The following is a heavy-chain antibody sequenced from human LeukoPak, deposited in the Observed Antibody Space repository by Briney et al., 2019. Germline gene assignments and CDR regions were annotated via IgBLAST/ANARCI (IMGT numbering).Heavy chain of an antibody. CDR1: GGSIRSTNYF. J-gene: IGHJ4*02. D-gene: IGHD6-13*01. Sequence: SETLSLTCTVFGGSIRSTNYFWGWVRQPPGKGLEWIGSIYNSGTSYYNPSLKSRVTMSVDTSKNRFSLNLSSVTAADTAVYYCTSRVGIATAFDYWGQGTLVSVSS. CDR3: TSRVGIATAFDY. V-gene: IGHV4-39*01. CDR2: IYNSGTS.